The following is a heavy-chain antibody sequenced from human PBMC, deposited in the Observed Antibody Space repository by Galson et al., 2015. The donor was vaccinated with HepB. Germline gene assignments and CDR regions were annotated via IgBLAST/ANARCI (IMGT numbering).Heavy chain of an antibody. V-gene: IGHV3-66*01. J-gene: IGHJ2*01. Sequence: SLRLSCAASGFTVSSNYMSWVRQAPGKGLDWVSIIFRGGSTYYADSVKGRFTISRDNSKNTLYLQMNSLRAEDTAVYYCASRSYDRLGWYFDLWGRGTLVTASS. CDR2: IFRGGST. CDR1: GFTVSSNY. D-gene: IGHD3-22*01. CDR3: ASRSYDRLGWYFDL.